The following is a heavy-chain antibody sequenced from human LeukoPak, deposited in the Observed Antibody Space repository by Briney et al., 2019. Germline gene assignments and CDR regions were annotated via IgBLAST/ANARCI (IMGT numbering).Heavy chain of an antibody. D-gene: IGHD3-9*01. V-gene: IGHV3-23*01. CDR3: AKAWYDRVHGHFDY. Sequence: GGSLRLSCAASGFTFSSYAMSWVRQAPGKGLEWVSAISGSGGSTYYADSVKGRFTISRDNSKNTLYLQVNSLRAEDTAVYYCAKAWYDRVHGHFDYWGQGTLVTVSS. CDR2: ISGSGGST. CDR1: GFTFSSYA. J-gene: IGHJ4*02.